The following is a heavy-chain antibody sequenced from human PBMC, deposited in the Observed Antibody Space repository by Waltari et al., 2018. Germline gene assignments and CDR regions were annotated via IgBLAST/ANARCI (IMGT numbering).Heavy chain of an antibody. Sequence: EVQLVQSGAEVKKPGATMKISCKASGYTFTDYYLHWVQQAPGKGLEWMGRVDPEDGETIYAEKLQGRVNISAETSTDTAYMELSSLRSEDTAVYYCATQEGGDYWGQGTLVTVSS. CDR2: VDPEDGET. J-gene: IGHJ4*02. V-gene: IGHV1-69-2*01. CDR3: ATQEGGDY. D-gene: IGHD3-16*01. CDR1: GYTFTDYY.